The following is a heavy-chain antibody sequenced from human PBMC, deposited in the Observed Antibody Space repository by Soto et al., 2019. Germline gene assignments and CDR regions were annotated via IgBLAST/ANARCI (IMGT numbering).Heavy chain of an antibody. CDR3: AGQYYGRSDDTIFDP. CDR1: GVPITDYY. J-gene: IGHJ5*02. CDR2: LHYIGRP. Sequence: PSETLSLTCTVSGVPITDYYWSLMRQPPGKGLEWIGYLHYIGRPNYNPSLKSRVTISVDTSKSQVSLRLSSVTTADTDMYFCAGQYYGRSDDTIFDPWGQVHLFTVSS. V-gene: IGHV4-59*01. D-gene: IGHD3-10*01.